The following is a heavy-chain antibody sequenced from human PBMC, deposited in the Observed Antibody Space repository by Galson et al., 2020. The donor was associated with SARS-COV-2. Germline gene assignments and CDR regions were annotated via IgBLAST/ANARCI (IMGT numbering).Heavy chain of an antibody. V-gene: IGHV4-39*01. D-gene: IGHD3-10*01. CDR2: IYYSGST. Sequence: TLSLTCIVSGGSISSSSYYWGWIRQPPGKGLEWIGSIYYSGSTYYNPSLKSRVTISVDTSKNQFSLKLSSVTAADTAVYYCASLNYYGSGSPDWGQGTLVTVSS. J-gene: IGHJ4*02. CDR1: GGSISSSSYY. CDR3: ASLNYYGSGSPD.